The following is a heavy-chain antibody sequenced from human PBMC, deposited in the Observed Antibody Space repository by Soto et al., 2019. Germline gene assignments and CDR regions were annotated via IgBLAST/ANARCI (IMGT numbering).Heavy chain of an antibody. CDR2: IYYSGNT. D-gene: IGHD3-9*01. J-gene: IGHJ1*01. Sequence: SETLSLTCTVSGGSIINGDYYWTWIRQPPGKGLEWIGYIYYSGNTYYNPSLKSRVMISVDTSKNQFSLNLSSVTAADTAVYYCASGYYDILTGSSGSVEYFQHWGQGTLVT. V-gene: IGHV4-30-4*01. CDR3: ASGYYDILTGSSGSVEYFQH. CDR1: GGSIINGDYY.